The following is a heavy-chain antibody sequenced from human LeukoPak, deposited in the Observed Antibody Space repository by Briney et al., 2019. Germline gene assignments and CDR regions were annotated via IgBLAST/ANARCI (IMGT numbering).Heavy chain of an antibody. CDR1: GYTFTSCG. CDR3: ARDGYCSGGSCYFLAPFDY. D-gene: IGHD2-15*01. V-gene: IGHV1-18*01. Sequence: GAPVKVSCKASGYTFTSCGISWVRQAPGQGLEWMGWISAYNGNTNYAQKLQGRVTMTTDTSTSTAYMELRSLRSDDTAVYYCARDGYCSGGSCYFLAPFDYWGQGTLVTVSS. CDR2: ISAYNGNT. J-gene: IGHJ4*02.